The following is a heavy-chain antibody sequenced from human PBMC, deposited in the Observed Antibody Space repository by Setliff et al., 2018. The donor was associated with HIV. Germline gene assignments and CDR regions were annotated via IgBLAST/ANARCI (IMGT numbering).Heavy chain of an antibody. D-gene: IGHD3-22*01. J-gene: IGHJ6*03. CDR1: GGSLSRYY. CDR3: ARSDLDNGSGYFDYYSYYMDV. Sequence: SETLSLTCAVYGGSLSRYYWRWIRQPPGKGLEWIGDVSHTGSTNYNPSLKSRITISADTPKNQFSLKLRSVTAADTAIYYCARSDLDNGSGYFDYYSYYMDVWGRGTTVTVSS. V-gene: IGHV4-34*01. CDR2: VSHTGST.